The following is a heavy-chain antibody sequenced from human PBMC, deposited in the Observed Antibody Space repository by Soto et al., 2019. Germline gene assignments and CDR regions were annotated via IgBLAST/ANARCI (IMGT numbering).Heavy chain of an antibody. Sequence: GGSLRLSCAASGFIFSSYAMSWVRQAPGKGLEWVSAFSGSGGKTYYAGSVKGRFTISRDNSKNTLYLQMNSLRAEDTAVYFCAKGIQWELPFDHWGQGTLVTVSS. CDR3: AKGIQWELPFDH. J-gene: IGHJ4*02. D-gene: IGHD1-26*01. V-gene: IGHV3-23*01. CDR2: FSGSGGKT. CDR1: GFIFSSYA.